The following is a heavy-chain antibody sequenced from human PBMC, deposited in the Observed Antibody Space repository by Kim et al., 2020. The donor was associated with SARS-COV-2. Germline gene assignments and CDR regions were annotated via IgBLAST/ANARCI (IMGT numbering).Heavy chain of an antibody. J-gene: IGHJ4*02. Sequence: YYNPSLKSRVTISEDTSKNQFSLKLSSVTAADTAVYYCARGIAVSGGFDFWGQGTLVTVSS. CDR3: ARGIAVSGGFDF. D-gene: IGHD6-19*01. V-gene: IGHV4-39*01.